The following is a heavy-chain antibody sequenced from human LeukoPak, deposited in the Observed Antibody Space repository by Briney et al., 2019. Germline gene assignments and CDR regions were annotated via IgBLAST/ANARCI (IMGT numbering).Heavy chain of an antibody. CDR3: ARGYCSSTSCYLTRSAFDI. J-gene: IGHJ3*02. CDR1: GYTFTSYD. Sequence: GASVKVSCKASGYTFTSYDINWVRQATGQGLEWMGWMNPNSGNTGYAQKFQARVTMTRNTSISTAYMELSSLRSEDTAVYYCARGYCSSTSCYLTRSAFDIWGQGTMVTVSS. CDR2: MNPNSGNT. D-gene: IGHD2-2*01. V-gene: IGHV1-8*01.